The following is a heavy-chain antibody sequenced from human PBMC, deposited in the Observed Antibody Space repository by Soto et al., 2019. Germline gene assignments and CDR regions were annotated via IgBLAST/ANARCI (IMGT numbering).Heavy chain of an antibody. Sequence: GGSLRLSCAASGFTFSNAWMNWVRQAPGKGLEWVGRIKSKTDGGTTDYAAPVKGRFTISRDDSKNTLYLQMNSLKTEDTAVYYCTTTYYYDSSGYRPYYYYYYGMDVWGQGTTVTVSS. D-gene: IGHD3-22*01. CDR2: IKSKTDGGTT. V-gene: IGHV3-15*07. CDR1: GFTFSNAW. CDR3: TTTYYYDSSGYRPYYYYYYGMDV. J-gene: IGHJ6*02.